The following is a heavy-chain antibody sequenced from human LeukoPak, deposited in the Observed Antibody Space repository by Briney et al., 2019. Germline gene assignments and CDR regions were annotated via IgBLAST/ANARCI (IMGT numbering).Heavy chain of an antibody. V-gene: IGHV1-8*01. D-gene: IGHD2-15*01. J-gene: IGHJ3*02. CDR2: MNPNSGNT. CDR3: ARWDGGYMNAFDI. CDR1: GYTFTSYD. Sequence: ASVKVSCKASGYTFTSYDINWVRQAPGQGLEWMGWMNPNSGNTVYAQKFQGRVTMTRNTSISTAYMELSSLRSEDTAVYYCARWDGGYMNAFDIWGQGTMVTVSS.